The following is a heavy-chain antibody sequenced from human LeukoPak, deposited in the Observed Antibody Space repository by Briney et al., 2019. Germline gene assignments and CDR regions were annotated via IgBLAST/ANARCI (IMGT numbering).Heavy chain of an antibody. CDR1: GGSISSSSYS. J-gene: IGHJ4*02. V-gene: IGHV4-39*01. D-gene: IGHD6-19*01. CDR2: IYYSGST. CDR3: AQAPRGIAVAGDLFDY. Sequence: PSETLSLTCTVSGGSISSSSYSWGWIRQPPGKGLEWIGSIYYSGSTYYNPSLKSRVTISVDTSKNQFFLKLSSVTAADTAVSYCAQAPRGIAVAGDLFDYWGQGTLVTVSS.